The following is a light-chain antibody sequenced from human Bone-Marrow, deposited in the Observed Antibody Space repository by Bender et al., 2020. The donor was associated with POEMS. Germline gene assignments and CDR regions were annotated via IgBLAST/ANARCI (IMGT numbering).Light chain of an antibody. Sequence: QSALTQPASVSGSPGQSITISCAGTNSDIGSYKLVSWYQQHPGKAPTLLIYDVKNRPSGVSNRFSGSKSDNTASLTISGLQAEDEADYYCSSYSSSDIRVFGGGTRLTVL. CDR1: NSDIGSYKL. V-gene: IGLV2-14*02. CDR3: SSYSSSDIRV. CDR2: DVK. J-gene: IGLJ3*02.